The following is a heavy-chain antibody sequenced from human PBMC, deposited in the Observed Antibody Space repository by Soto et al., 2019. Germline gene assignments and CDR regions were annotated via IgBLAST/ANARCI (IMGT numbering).Heavy chain of an antibody. CDR2: FSGSGGNI. CDR3: AKDPPWTVGPLAMDV. J-gene: IGHJ6*02. CDR1: GFTFSTHA. V-gene: IGHV3-23*01. D-gene: IGHD2-2*01. Sequence: QPGGSLRLSCVASGFTFSTHAMSWVRQAPGKGLEWVSTFSGSGGNIYYAESVKGRLTISRDDSKNTLYLQMNSLRVEDTAVYYCAKDPPWTVGPLAMDVWGQGTTVTSP.